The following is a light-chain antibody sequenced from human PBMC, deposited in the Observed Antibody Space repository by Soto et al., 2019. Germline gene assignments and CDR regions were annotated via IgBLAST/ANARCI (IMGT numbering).Light chain of an antibody. CDR2: DVS. V-gene: IGLV2-14*01. Sequence: SALTQAASVSGSPGQSITISCTGTSSDVGAYNSVAWYQHNPGKAPKLMIYDVSNRPSGVSSRFSGSKSANTASLSISGLQADDEADYYCSSYTSSSTLVFGTGTKVT. J-gene: IGLJ1*01. CDR3: SSYTSSSTLV. CDR1: SSDVGAYNS.